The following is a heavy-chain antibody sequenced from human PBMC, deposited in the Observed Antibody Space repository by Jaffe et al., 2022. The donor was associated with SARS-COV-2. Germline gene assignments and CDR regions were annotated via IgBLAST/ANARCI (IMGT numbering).Heavy chain of an antibody. CDR1: GGSISSSSYY. J-gene: IGHJ3*02. D-gene: IGHD1-26*01. V-gene: IGHV4-39*01. CDR3: ARLVVGATFADAFDI. CDR2: IYYSGST. Sequence: QLQLQESGPGLVKPSETLSLTCTVSGGSISSSSYYWGWIRQPPGKGLEWIGSIYYSGSTYYNPSLKSRVTISVDTSKNQFSLKLSSVTAADTAVYYCARLVVGATFADAFDIWGQGTMVTVSS.